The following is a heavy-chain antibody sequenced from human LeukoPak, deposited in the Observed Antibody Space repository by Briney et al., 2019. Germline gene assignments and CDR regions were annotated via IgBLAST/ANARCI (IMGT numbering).Heavy chain of an antibody. CDR2: ISNSGGTT. CDR1: GFTFSSYA. Sequence: GGSLRLSCAASGFTFSSYAMSWVRQAPGKGLEWVSTISNSGGTTYYADSVKSRFTISRDDSENTLYLQMNSLRAEDTAVYYCAKATGYLLWGQGTLVTVSS. V-gene: IGHV3-23*01. D-gene: IGHD1-14*01. CDR3: AKATGYLL. J-gene: IGHJ4*02.